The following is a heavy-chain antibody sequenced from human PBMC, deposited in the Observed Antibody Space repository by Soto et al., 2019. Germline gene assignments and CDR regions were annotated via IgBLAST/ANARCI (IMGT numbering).Heavy chain of an antibody. CDR3: AKPKWELLGNWFDP. CDR1: GFTFSSYV. J-gene: IGHJ5*02. CDR2: ISGSGGST. V-gene: IGHV3-23*01. Sequence: GGSLRLSCAASGFTFSSYVMSWVRQAPGKGLEWVSAISGSGGSTYYADSVKGRFTISRDNSKNTLYLQMNSLRAEDTAVYYCAKPKWELLGNWFDPWGQGTLVTVSS. D-gene: IGHD1-26*01.